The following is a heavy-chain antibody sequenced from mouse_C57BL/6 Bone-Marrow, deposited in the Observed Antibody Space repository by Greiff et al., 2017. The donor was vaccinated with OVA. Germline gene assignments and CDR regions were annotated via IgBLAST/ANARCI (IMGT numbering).Heavy chain of an antibody. CDR2: ISDGGSYT. CDR3: ARFLYDYDGAWFAY. D-gene: IGHD2-4*01. Sequence: EVHLVESGGGLVKPGGSLKLSCAASGFTFSSYAMSWVRQTPDKRLEWVATISDGGSYTYYPDNVTGRFTISRDNAKNNLYLQMSHLKSEDTAMYYCARFLYDYDGAWFAYWGQGTLVTVSA. V-gene: IGHV5-4*01. CDR1: GFTFSSYA. J-gene: IGHJ3*01.